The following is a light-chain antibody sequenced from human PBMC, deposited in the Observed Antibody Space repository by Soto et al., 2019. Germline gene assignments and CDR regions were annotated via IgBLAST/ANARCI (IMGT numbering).Light chain of an antibody. Sequence: QSALTQPPSASGSPGQSVTISCTGTSSDVGGYNHVSWYQQYPGRAPKLMIYEVTKRPSGVPDRFSGSKCGNTASLTVPGLQAEDEADYYCSSYAASNNFYFVFGGGTKVTVL. CDR3: SSYAASNNFYFV. CDR1: SSDVGGYNH. J-gene: IGLJ3*02. CDR2: EVT. V-gene: IGLV2-8*01.